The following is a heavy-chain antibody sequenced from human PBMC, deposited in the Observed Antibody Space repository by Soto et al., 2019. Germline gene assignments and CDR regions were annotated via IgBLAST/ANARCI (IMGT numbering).Heavy chain of an antibody. CDR1: GGTFSNYA. V-gene: IGHV1-69*12. D-gene: IGHD3-22*01. J-gene: IGHJ1*01. CDR2: IIPIFGTT. CDR3: ASHGERDYYHTSGYG. Sequence: QFQLVQSGAEVKKPGSSVKVSCKASGGTFSNYALSWVRQAPGQGLEWMGDIIPIFGTTKNAQKFQGRVTITADEATATAYMELNSLRSEDTAVYYCASHGERDYYHTSGYGWGQGTLVTVSS.